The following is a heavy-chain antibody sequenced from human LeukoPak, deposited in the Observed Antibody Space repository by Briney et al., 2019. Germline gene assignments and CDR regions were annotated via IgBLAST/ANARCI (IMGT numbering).Heavy chain of an antibody. D-gene: IGHD2-15*01. CDR2: IKPDGREK. Sequence: GGSLRLSCAAPGFTFSSYWMTWVRQAPGKGLEWVANIKPDGREKYYVDSVKGRFTISRDNAKNSLDLQMNSLRAEDTAVYYCARDATSGGSYAYWGQGTLVTVSS. CDR1: GFTFSSYW. CDR3: ARDATSGGSYAY. V-gene: IGHV3-7*01. J-gene: IGHJ4*02.